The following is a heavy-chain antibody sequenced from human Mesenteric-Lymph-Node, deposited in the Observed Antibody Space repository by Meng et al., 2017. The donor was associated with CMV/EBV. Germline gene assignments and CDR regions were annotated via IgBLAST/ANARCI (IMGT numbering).Heavy chain of an antibody. V-gene: IGHV3-74*01. CDR1: GFIFSSHW. D-gene: IGHD1-26*01. J-gene: IGHJ4*02. CDR3: AKGTGLSVYGIYTADY. Sequence: GESLKISCAASGFIFSSHWMHWVRQVPGKGLMWVSRINGDGSGTIYADSVKGRFTISRDNAKNTLYLQMNSLRAEDTAVYYCAKGTGLSVYGIYTADYWGQGTLVTVSS. CDR2: INGDGSGT.